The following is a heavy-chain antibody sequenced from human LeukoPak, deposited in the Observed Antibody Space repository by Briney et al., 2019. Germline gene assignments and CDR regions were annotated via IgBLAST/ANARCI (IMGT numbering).Heavy chain of an antibody. J-gene: IGHJ4*02. CDR1: GFTFSSHG. CDR3: AKDLHGAFDY. CDR2: IIPSGHTT. Sequence: PGGTLRLSCVASGFTFSSHGMNWVRQAPGKGLEWVSGIIPSGHTTYYADSVRGRFTISRDNSRNTVYLQMNSLRAEDTAVYYCAKDLHGAFDYWGQGILVTVSS. D-gene: IGHD3-10*01. V-gene: IGHV3-23*01.